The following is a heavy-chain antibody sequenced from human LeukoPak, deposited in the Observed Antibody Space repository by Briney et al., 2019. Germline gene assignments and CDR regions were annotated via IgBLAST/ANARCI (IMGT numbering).Heavy chain of an antibody. CDR1: GFTVSSNY. CDR2: IYSGGST. V-gene: IGHV3-53*05. Sequence: GGSLRLSCAASGFTVSSNYMSWVRQAPGKGLEWVSVIYSGGSTYYADSVKGRFTISRDNSKNTLYLQMSSLRAEDTAVYYCARSYYDSTRKGAFDIWGQGTMVTVSS. J-gene: IGHJ3*02. CDR3: ARSYYDSTRKGAFDI. D-gene: IGHD3-22*01.